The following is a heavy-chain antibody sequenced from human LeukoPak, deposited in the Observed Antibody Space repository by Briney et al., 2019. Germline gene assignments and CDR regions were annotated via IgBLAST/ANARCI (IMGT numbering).Heavy chain of an antibody. J-gene: IGHJ4*02. Sequence: GGSLRLSCAASGFTFSSYWMTWVRQAPGKGLEWVANIKQDGSAKYYVDSLRGRFSISRDNVKNSLFLQLNSLSAEDKAVYYCARCPYDSSGYYSVPSHLDYWGQGTLVTVSS. V-gene: IGHV3-7*01. D-gene: IGHD3-22*01. CDR3: ARCPYDSSGYYSVPSHLDY. CDR1: GFTFSSYW. CDR2: IKQDGSAK.